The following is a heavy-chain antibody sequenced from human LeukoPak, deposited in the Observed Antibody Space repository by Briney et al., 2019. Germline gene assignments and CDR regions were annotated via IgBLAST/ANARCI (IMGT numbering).Heavy chain of an antibody. CDR3: ARDRNTDFWSGYYTNYFDH. Sequence: GGSLRLSCAASGFIVSSSYMSWVRQAPGKGLEWVSVLYSGGITYYADSVKGGFTISRDNSKNTLYLQMNSLRAEDTAVYYCARDRNTDFWSGYYTNYFDHWGQGTLVTVSS. J-gene: IGHJ4*02. D-gene: IGHD3-3*01. CDR2: LYSGGIT. V-gene: IGHV3-66*01. CDR1: GFIVSSSY.